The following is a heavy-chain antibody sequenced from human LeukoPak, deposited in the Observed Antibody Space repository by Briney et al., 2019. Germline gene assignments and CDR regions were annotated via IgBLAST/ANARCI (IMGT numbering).Heavy chain of an antibody. V-gene: IGHV3-30-3*01. CDR1: GFTFSSYA. Sequence: PGGSLRLSCAASGFTFSSYAMHWVRQAPGKGLEWVAVISYDGSNKYYADSVKGRFTISRDNSKNTLYLQMNSLRAEDTAVYYCARDGCSSTSCRAYYYYYGMDVWGQGTTVTVSS. CDR3: ARDGCSSTSCRAYYYYYGMDV. J-gene: IGHJ6*02. CDR2: ISYDGSNK. D-gene: IGHD2-2*01.